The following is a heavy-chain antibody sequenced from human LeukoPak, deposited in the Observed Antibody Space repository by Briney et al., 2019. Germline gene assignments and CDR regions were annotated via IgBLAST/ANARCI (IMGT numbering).Heavy chain of an antibody. V-gene: IGHV3-21*01. Sequence: GGSLRLSCAASGFTFNTYSMNWVRQAPGKGLEWVSFISSSSIYIYYADSVKGRFTISRDNAKNSLYLQMNSLRAEDTAVYYCATGSSTYFDYWGQGSLVTVSS. CDR1: GFTFNTYS. CDR3: ATGSSTYFDY. CDR2: ISSSSIYI. J-gene: IGHJ4*02. D-gene: IGHD3/OR15-3a*01.